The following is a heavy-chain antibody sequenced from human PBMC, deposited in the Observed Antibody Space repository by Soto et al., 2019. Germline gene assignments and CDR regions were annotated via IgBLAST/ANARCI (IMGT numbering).Heavy chain of an antibody. Sequence: EVQLVESGGGLVQPGGSLRLSCVDSGFSFSNYGMHWVRQAPGKGLVWVSHINSDGSSTSYADSVKGRFTISRDNAKNTLYLQVNSLRVEDTAMYYCVRGGFEEYFPYMDLWGKGTTVTVAS. D-gene: IGHD3-10*01. CDR2: INSDGSST. V-gene: IGHV3-74*01. J-gene: IGHJ6*03. CDR1: GFSFSNYG. CDR3: VRGGFEEYFPYMDL.